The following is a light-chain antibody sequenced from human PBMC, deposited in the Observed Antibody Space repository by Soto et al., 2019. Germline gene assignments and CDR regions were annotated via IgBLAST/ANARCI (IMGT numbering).Light chain of an antibody. J-gene: IGKJ1*01. Sequence: DIQMTQSPSSLPASVGDRVTITCRASQSISNYLNWYQQKPGKAPKLLIYASSSLQSGVPSRFSGSGSGTDFTLSISSLQPEDFATYYCQQSDSTPWTFGQGTKVEIK. V-gene: IGKV1-39*01. CDR2: ASS. CDR1: QSISNY. CDR3: QQSDSTPWT.